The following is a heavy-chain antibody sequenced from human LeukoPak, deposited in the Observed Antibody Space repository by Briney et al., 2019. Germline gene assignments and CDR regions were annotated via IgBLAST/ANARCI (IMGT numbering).Heavy chain of an antibody. V-gene: IGHV3-74*01. CDR3: ARGDGYYRY. D-gene: IGHD5-24*01. J-gene: IGHJ4*02. CDR2: VNSDGSSI. CDR1: GFSFSSYG. Sequence: GGSLRLSCAASGFSFSSYGMHWVRQAPGKGLVWVSRVNSDGSSITYADSVKGRFTISRDNAKNTLYLQMNSLRAEDTAVYYCARGDGYYRYWGQGTLVTVSS.